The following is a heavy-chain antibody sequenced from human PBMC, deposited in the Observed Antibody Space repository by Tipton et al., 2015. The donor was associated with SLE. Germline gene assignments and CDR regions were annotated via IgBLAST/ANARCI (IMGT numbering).Heavy chain of an antibody. CDR2: IYYSGST. J-gene: IGHJ3*02. CDR3: ARDLLVRGVMGAFDI. D-gene: IGHD3-10*01. Sequence: LRLSCTVSGGSISSGDYYWSWIRQPPGKGLEWIGYIYYSGSTYYNPSLKSRVTISVDTSKNQFSLKLSSVTAADTAVYYCARDLLVRGVMGAFDIWGQGTMVTVSS. CDR1: GGSISSGDYY. V-gene: IGHV4-30-4*01.